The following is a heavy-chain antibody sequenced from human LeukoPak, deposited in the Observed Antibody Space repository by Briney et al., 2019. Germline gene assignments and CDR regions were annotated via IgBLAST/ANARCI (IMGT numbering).Heavy chain of an antibody. D-gene: IGHD3-10*01. V-gene: IGHV4-39*07. Sequence: SETLSLTCTVSGGSISSSSYYWGWIRQPPGKGLEWIGSIYYSGSTYYNPSLKSRVTISVDTSKNQFSLKLSSVTAADTAVYYCARAMVRGVITYYFDYWGQGTLVTVSS. CDR2: IYYSGST. CDR3: ARAMVRGVITYYFDY. CDR1: GGSISSSSYY. J-gene: IGHJ4*02.